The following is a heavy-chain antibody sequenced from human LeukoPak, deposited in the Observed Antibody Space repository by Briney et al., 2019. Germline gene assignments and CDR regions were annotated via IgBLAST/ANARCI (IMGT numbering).Heavy chain of an antibody. V-gene: IGHV3-48*02. J-gene: IGHJ4*02. CDR2: ISSSSTI. Sequence: GGSLRLSCAASGFTFSSYTMNWVRQAPGKGLEWVSYISSSSTIYYADSVKGRFTISRDNAKNSLYLQMNSLRDEDTAVYYCARYSSGWYYFDYWGQGTLVTVSS. CDR3: ARYSSGWYYFDY. CDR1: GFTFSSYT. D-gene: IGHD6-19*01.